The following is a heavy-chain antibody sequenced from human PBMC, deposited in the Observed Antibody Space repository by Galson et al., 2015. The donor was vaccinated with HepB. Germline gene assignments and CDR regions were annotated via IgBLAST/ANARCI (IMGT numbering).Heavy chain of an antibody. CDR3: AKSYQGSYSSPSHYYYYGMDV. Sequence: SLRLSCAASGFTFSSYGMHWVRQAPGKGLEWVAVIWYDGSNKYYADSVKGRFTISRDNSKNTLYLQMNSLRAEDTAVYYCAKSYQGSYSSPSHYYYYGMDVWGQGTTVTVSS. D-gene: IGHD6-6*01. V-gene: IGHV3-33*06. CDR2: IWYDGSNK. CDR1: GFTFSSYG. J-gene: IGHJ6*02.